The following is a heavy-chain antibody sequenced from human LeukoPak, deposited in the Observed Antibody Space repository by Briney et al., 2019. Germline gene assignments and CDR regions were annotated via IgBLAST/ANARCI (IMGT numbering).Heavy chain of an antibody. CDR2: IIPIFGTA. D-gene: IGHD2-15*01. V-gene: IGHV1-69*05. Sequence: GASVKVSCKASGGTFSSYAISWVRQALGQGLEWMGRIIPIFGTANYAQKFQGRVTITTDESTSTAYMELSSLRSEDTAVYYCARERVDPGDIVVVVAATRAFDIWGQGTMVTVSS. J-gene: IGHJ3*02. CDR1: GGTFSSYA. CDR3: ARERVDPGDIVVVVAATRAFDI.